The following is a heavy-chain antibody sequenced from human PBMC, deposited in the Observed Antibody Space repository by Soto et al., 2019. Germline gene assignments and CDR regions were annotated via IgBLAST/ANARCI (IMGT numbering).Heavy chain of an antibody. J-gene: IGHJ3*02. D-gene: IGHD3-22*01. CDR1: GGSISSSSYY. CDR2: IYYSGST. Sequence: SETLSLTCTVSGGSISSSSYYWGWIRQPPGKGLEWIGSIYYSGSTYYNPSLKSRVTISVDTSKNQFSLKLSSVTAADTAVYYCARTRDYDSSADAFDIWGQGTMVTVSS. V-gene: IGHV4-39*01. CDR3: ARTRDYDSSADAFDI.